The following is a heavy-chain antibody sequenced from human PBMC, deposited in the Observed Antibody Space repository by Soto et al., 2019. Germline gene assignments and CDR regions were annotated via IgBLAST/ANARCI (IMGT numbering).Heavy chain of an antibody. CDR3: PRRWGYALDI. J-gene: IGHJ3*02. D-gene: IGHD1-26*01. CDR1: GGSISSYY. V-gene: IGHV4-59*08. Sequence: SETLSLTCTVSGGSISSYYWSWIRQPPGKGLEWIGYIYYSGSTNYNPSLKSRVTISVDTSKDQFSLKLSSVTAADTAVYYCPRRWGYALDIWGQGTMVTVSS. CDR2: IYYSGST.